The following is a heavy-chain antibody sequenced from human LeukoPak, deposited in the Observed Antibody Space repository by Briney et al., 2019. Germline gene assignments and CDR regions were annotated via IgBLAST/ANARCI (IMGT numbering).Heavy chain of an antibody. J-gene: IGHJ4*02. V-gene: IGHV3-9*01. CDR3: AKDYRSRGYDSVIDY. CDR2: ISWNSRSI. Sequence: GTSLRLSCPAYGFTFDDYAMHWVRQAPGKGMEWVSSISWNSRSIGYADSVKGRLTISRDNAKYPQYLQMTSLIAEDTALYRCAKDYRSRGYDSVIDYWGQGTLVTVSS. CDR1: GFTFDDYA. D-gene: IGHD5-12*01.